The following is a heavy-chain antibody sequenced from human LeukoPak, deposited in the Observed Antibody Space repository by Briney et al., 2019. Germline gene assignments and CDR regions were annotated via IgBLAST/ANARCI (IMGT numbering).Heavy chain of an antibody. D-gene: IGHD3-3*01. CDR1: GYTFTSYD. J-gene: IGHJ4*02. V-gene: IGHV1-8*01. CDR3: ARGPTRITIFGVVITGLIDY. Sequence: GASVKVSCKVSGYTFTSYDINWVRQATGQGLEWMGWMNPNSGNTGYAQKFQGRVTMTRNTSISTAYMELSSLRSEDTAVYYCARGPTRITIFGVVITGLIDYWGQGTLVTVSS. CDR2: MNPNSGNT.